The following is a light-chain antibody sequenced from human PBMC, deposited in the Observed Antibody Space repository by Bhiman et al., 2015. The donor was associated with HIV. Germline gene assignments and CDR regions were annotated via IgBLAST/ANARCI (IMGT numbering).Light chain of an antibody. CDR2: DVN. J-gene: IGLJ1*01. V-gene: IGLV2-14*01. CDR1: SSDVGAYNL. CDR3: SSYTSSSTYV. Sequence: QSALTQPASVSGSPGQSIAISCTGTSSDVGAYNLVSWYQQHPGKAPKLMICDVNKRPSGVSNRFSGSKSGNTASLTISGLQAEDEADYYCSSYTSSSTYVFGTGTKVTVL.